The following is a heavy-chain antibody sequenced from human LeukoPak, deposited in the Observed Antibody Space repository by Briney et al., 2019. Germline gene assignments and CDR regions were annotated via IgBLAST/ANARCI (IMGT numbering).Heavy chain of an antibody. CDR2: INPSGGST. V-gene: IGHV1-46*01. CDR3: ARGPSSSSRFRWFDP. D-gene: IGHD6-6*01. Sequence: ASVKVSCKASGYTLTSYYMHWVRQAPGQGLEWMGIINPSGGSTSYAQKFQGRVTMTRDTSTSTVYMGLSSLRSEDTAVYYCARGPSSSSRFRWFDPWGQGTLVTVSS. J-gene: IGHJ5*02. CDR1: GYTLTSYY.